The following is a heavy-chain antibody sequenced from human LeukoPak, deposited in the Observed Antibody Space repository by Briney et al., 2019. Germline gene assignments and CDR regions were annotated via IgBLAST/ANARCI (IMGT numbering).Heavy chain of an antibody. D-gene: IGHD6-13*01. V-gene: IGHV4-61*05. CDR2: IYYSGST. CDR3: ARGAAGLGGVFDY. CDR1: GGSISSSSYY. Sequence: PSETLSLTCTVSGGSISSSSYYWGWIRQPPGKGLEWIGYIYYSGSTNYNPSLKSRVTISVDTSKNQFSLKLSSVTAADTAVYYCARGAAGLGGVFDYWGQGTLVTVSS. J-gene: IGHJ4*02.